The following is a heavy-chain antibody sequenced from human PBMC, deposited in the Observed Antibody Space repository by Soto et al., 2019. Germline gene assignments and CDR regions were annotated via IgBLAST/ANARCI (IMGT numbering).Heavy chain of an antibody. CDR3: ARGAGGRDGPGDY. J-gene: IGHJ4*02. D-gene: IGHD2-15*01. V-gene: IGHV1-3*01. Sequence: QVQLVQSGAEVKKPGASVKVSCKASGYTFTSYAMHWVRQAPGQRLEWMGWINAGNGNTKYSQKFQGRVTITRDTSASTAYMELSSLRSEDTAVYYCARGAGGRDGPGDYWGQGTLVTVAS. CDR2: INAGNGNT. CDR1: GYTFTSYA.